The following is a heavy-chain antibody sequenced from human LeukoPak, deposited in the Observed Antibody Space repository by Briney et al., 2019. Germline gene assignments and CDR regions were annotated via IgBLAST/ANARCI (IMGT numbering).Heavy chain of an antibody. D-gene: IGHD1/OR15-1a*01. CDR1: GGTFSTYA. CDR3: AREATPQTSTLYYYYYYMDV. CDR2: MIPIYGIA. J-gene: IGHJ6*03. V-gene: IGHV1-69*01. Sequence: GSSVKVSCKASGGTFSTYAIRRLRQAPGQGLEWMGGMIPIYGIANYAQKLRGRVTITADESTSTSYMEVNGLRSEDTAVYYCAREATPQTSTLYYYYYYMDVWRNGTPVTVSS.